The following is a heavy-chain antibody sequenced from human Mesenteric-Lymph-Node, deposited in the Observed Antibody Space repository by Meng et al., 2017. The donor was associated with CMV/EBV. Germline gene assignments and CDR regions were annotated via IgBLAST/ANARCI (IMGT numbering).Heavy chain of an antibody. V-gene: IGHV3-23*01. CDR2: ISGSGGST. J-gene: IGHJ4*02. D-gene: IGHD2-2*01. CDR1: GFTFSSYA. CDR3: ARAVGHCNTPSCFSVLHYFDY. Sequence: GESLKISCAASGFTFSSYAMSWVRQAPGKGLEWVSAISGSGGSTYYADSVKGRFTISRDNSKNTLYLQMNSLRAEDTAVYYCARAVGHCNTPSCFSVLHYFDYWGQGTLVTVSS.